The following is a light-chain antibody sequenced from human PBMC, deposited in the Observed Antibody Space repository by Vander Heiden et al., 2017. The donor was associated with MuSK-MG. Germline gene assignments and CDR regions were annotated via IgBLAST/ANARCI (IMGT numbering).Light chain of an antibody. J-gene: IGLJ2*01. CDR3: QSYDSSLSGPV. CDR1: SSNIGAGDD. Sequence: QSVLTQPPSVSGAPGQRVTISCTRTSSNIGAGDDVHWYQQFPGAAPKRLIYGNTNRPSGVPDRVSGSKSGASASLAITGLQAEDEADYYCQSYDSSLSGPVFGGGTKLTVL. CDR2: GNT. V-gene: IGLV1-40*01.